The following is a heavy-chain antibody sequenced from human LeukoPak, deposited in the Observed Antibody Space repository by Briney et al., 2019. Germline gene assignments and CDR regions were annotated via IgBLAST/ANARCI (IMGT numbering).Heavy chain of an antibody. Sequence: ASVKVSCKASGYTFTSYVISWVRQAPGQGLEWMGWISAYNGNTNYAQKLQGRVTMTTDTSTSTAYMELRSLRSDDTAVYYCARVRDYDILTGYYTHYYYYGMDVWGQGTTVTVSS. CDR3: ARVRDYDILTGYYTHYYYYGMDV. J-gene: IGHJ6*02. CDR2: ISAYNGNT. D-gene: IGHD3-9*01. V-gene: IGHV1-18*01. CDR1: GYTFTSYV.